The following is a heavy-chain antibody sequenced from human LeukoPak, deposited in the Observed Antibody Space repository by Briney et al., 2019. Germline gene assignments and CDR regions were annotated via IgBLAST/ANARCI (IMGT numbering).Heavy chain of an antibody. J-gene: IGHJ6*04. CDR1: GGSISSYY. Sequence: SETLSLTCTVSGGSISSYYWSWIRQPPGKGLEWIGYIYYSGSTNYNPSLKSRVTISVDTSKNQFSLKLSSVTAADTAVYYCARAGQYGSGSYYSIYYGMDVWGEGTTVTVSS. D-gene: IGHD3-10*01. V-gene: IGHV4-59*01. CDR3: ARAGQYGSGSYYSIYYGMDV. CDR2: IYYSGST.